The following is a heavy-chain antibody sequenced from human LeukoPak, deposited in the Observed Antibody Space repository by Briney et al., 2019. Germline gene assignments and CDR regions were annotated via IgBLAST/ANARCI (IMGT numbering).Heavy chain of an antibody. CDR1: GFTFSDHY. V-gene: IGHV3-72*01. CDR2: TRNKANSYTT. J-gene: IGHJ4*02. Sequence: GGSLRLSCAASGFTFSDHYMDWVRQAPGNRLEWVGRTRNKANSYTTEYAASVKGRFTISRDDSKNSLYLQMNSLKTEDTAVYYCATSWRSTAFDYWGQGTLVTVSS. CDR3: ATSWRSTAFDY.